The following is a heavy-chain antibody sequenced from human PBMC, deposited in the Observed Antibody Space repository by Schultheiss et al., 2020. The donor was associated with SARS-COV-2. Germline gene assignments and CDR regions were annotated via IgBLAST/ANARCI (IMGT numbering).Heavy chain of an antibody. CDR2: ISAYNGNT. J-gene: IGHJ4*02. Sequence: ASVKVSCKASGYTFTSYDINWVRQATGQGLEWMGWISAYNGNTNYAQKLQGRVTMTRDTSISTAYMELSRLRSGDTAVYYCARLEPETISYSNYTDYWGQGTLVTVSS. CDR3: ARLEPETISYSNYTDY. D-gene: IGHD4-11*01. V-gene: IGHV1-18*01. CDR1: GYTFTSYD.